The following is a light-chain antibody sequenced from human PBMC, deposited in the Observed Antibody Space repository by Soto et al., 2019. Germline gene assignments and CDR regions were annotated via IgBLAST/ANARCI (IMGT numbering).Light chain of an antibody. Sequence: DIPMTQSPSTLSASVGDRVTITCRASQSISSWLAWYQQKPGKAPKLLIYKASNLESGVPSRFGGSGSGTEFTLTISSLQPDDFATYYCQQYDSDWTFGQGTKVEVK. V-gene: IGKV1-5*03. CDR2: KAS. CDR1: QSISSW. J-gene: IGKJ1*01. CDR3: QQYDSDWT.